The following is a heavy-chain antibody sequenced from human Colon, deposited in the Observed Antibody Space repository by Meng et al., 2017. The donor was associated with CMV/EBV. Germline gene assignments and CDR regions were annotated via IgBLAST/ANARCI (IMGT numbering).Heavy chain of an antibody. Sequence: GSLRLSCTVPGGSSRGFYWTWIRQPPGKGLEWIGEINSNGGTNYNPSLNSRVTMSVDTSKNQFTLKMKSMTAADAGVYYCARPVQIEDRSSVNWFDPWGQGILVTVSS. CDR3: ARPVQIEDRSSVNWFDP. CDR2: INSNGGT. J-gene: IGHJ5*02. V-gene: IGHV4-34*01. CDR1: GGSSRGFY. D-gene: IGHD3-10*01.